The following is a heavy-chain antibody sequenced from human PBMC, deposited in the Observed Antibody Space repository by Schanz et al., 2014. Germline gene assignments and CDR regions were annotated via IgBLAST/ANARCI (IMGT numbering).Heavy chain of an antibody. V-gene: IGHV3-30*03. CDR1: GFTLSSYG. J-gene: IGHJ4*02. D-gene: IGHD5-12*01. Sequence: VQLVESGGGLVQPGGSLRLSCAAYGFTLSSYGMHWVRQAPGKGLEWVALISNDGSIKYYADSVEGRFTISRDNSRNTLYLQMNSLRTEDTAVYYCVSPSGYSDYGTYFDFWGQGTLVTVSS. CDR2: ISNDGSIK. CDR3: VSPSGYSDYGTYFDF.